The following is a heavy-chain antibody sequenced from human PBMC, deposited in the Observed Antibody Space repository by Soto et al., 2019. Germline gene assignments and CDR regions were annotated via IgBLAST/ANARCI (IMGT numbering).Heavy chain of an antibody. CDR2: IYWDDDK. V-gene: IGHV2-5*02. CDR3: AHRVLRTVFGLVTTTATYFDF. D-gene: IGHD3-3*01. Sequence: QITLNESGPTVVRPTETLTLTCRFSGFSLTTSGVGVGWIRQSPGKAPEWLALIYWDDDKRYSASLKSRLTITKDTPKNQLVLTVSDLDPTDTATYYCAHRVLRTVFGLVTTTATYFDFWGQGTPVAVSS. CDR1: GFSLTTSGVG. J-gene: IGHJ4*02.